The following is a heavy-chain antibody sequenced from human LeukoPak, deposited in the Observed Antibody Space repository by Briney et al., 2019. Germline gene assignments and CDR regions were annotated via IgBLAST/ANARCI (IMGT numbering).Heavy chain of an antibody. CDR2: IRSKAYGGTT. V-gene: IGHV3-49*04. CDR3: TRDELDSSIAAAEDI. CDR1: GFTFNSYW. Sequence: PGGSLRLSCAASGFTFNSYWMNWVRQAPGKGLEWVGFIRSKAYGGTTEYAASVKGRFTISRDDSKSIAYLQMNSLKTEDTAVYYCTRDELDSSIAAAEDIWGQGTMVTVSS. J-gene: IGHJ3*02. D-gene: IGHD6-13*01.